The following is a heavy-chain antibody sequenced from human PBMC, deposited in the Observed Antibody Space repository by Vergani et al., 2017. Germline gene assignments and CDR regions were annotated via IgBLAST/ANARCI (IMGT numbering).Heavy chain of an antibody. CDR2: IIPSLGIA. CDR1: GGTFSSYT. D-gene: IGHD2-21*02. Sequence: QVQLVQSGAEVKKPGSSVKVSCKASGGTFSSYTISWVRQAPGQGLEWRGRIIPSLGIANYAQKFQGRVKITADKSTSTAYMELSSLSSEDTAVYYCARTYCGGDCYSNYYYGMDVWGRGTTVTVSS. V-gene: IGHV1-69*02. J-gene: IGHJ6*02. CDR3: ARTYCGGDCYSNYYYGMDV.